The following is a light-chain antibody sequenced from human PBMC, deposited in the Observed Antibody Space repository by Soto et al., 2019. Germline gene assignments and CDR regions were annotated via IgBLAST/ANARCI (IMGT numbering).Light chain of an antibody. V-gene: IGLV2-14*01. CDR1: SSDIGAYNY. Sequence: QSVLTQPASVSGSPGQSITISCTGTSSDIGAYNYVSWYQQHPGKVPKLMIYDVTYRPSGASNRFSGSKSGNTASLTISGLQAEDEADYYCSSYTSSSTLVFGGGTKVTVL. J-gene: IGLJ2*01. CDR2: DVT. CDR3: SSYTSSSTLV.